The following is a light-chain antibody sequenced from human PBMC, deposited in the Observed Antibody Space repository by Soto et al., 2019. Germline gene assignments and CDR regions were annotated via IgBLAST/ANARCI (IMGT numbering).Light chain of an antibody. V-gene: IGKV3-20*01. CDR3: QQYGSSPYT. CDR1: QSVSTNY. Sequence: EIVLTQSPGTLSLSPGERATLSCRASQSVSTNYLAWYQQKPGQSPRLLIYGATSRATGIPDRFSGSGSGTDFILTISRLEPEHFALYFCQQYGSSPYTFAQGTKLDIK. CDR2: GAT. J-gene: IGKJ2*01.